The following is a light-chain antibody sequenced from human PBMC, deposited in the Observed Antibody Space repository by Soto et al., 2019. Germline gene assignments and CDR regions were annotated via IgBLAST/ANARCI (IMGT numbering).Light chain of an antibody. J-gene: IGKJ1*01. CDR1: QSVSSSQ. V-gene: IGKV3-20*01. CDR2: AAS. Sequence: IVLTQSPDTLSLSPGERATLSCRASQSVSSSQLVWYQQKPGQAPRLLIYAASSRATGIPDRFSGSGSGTDFPLTVSELDTEDFAVYYCQHYANSVWTFGQGTKVEIK. CDR3: QHYANSVWT.